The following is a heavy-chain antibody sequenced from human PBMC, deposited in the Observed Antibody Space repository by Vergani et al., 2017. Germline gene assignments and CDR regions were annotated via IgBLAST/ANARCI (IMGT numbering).Heavy chain of an antibody. CDR2: VDPEDGET. CDR1: GYTFTDHY. J-gene: IGHJ6*02. CDR3: ATPQTVTTGGMEG. D-gene: IGHD4-17*01. Sequence: EVQLVQSGAEVKKPGATMKISCKVSGYTFTDHYMHWVKQAPGKGLEWMGLVDPEDGETIYAEKFKGRVTIAADTSTDTDHLEWSSLRSEDTAVYYCATPQTVTTGGMEGWVQGTMVSVSS. V-gene: IGHV1-69-2*01.